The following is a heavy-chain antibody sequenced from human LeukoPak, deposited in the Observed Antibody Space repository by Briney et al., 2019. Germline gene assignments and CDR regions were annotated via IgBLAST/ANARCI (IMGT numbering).Heavy chain of an antibody. CDR1: GGSISSYY. Sequence: SETLSLTCTVSGGSISSYYWSWIRQPAGKGLEWIGRIYTSGSTNYNPSLKSRVTMSVDTSKNQFSLKLSSVTAADTAVYYCARGVTTVTTSASTVFDYWGQGTLVTVSS. CDR2: IYTSGST. D-gene: IGHD4-17*01. J-gene: IGHJ4*02. CDR3: ARGVTTVTTSASTVFDY. V-gene: IGHV4-4*07.